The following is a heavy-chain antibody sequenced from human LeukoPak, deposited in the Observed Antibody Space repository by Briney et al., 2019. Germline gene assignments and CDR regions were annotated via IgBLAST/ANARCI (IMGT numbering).Heavy chain of an antibody. J-gene: IGHJ4*02. CDR3: ARDAAAAGLDY. CDR1: GGSISSGAYY. V-gene: IGHV4-31*03. Sequence: PSETLSLTCTVSGGSISSGAYYWSWIRQHPGKSLEWIGNIYHSGSTYYNPSLKSRVSISVDTSKNQFSLNLSSVTAADTAVYYCARDAAAAGLDYWGQGTLVTVSS. CDR2: IYHSGST. D-gene: IGHD6-13*01.